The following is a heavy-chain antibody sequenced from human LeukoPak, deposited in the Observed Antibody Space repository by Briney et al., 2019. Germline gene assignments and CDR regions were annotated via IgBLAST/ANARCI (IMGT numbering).Heavy chain of an antibody. CDR1: GFTFSTYS. Sequence: AGGSLRLSCAASGFTFSTYSLNWVRQAPGKGLEWVSYISSSSGTLYYADSVKGRFTISRDNAKNSLYLQMSSLRAEDTAVYYCARSAVGSPFDHWGQGTVVTVSS. CDR2: ISSSSGTL. D-gene: IGHD6-19*01. V-gene: IGHV3-48*04. CDR3: ARSAVGSPFDH. J-gene: IGHJ4*02.